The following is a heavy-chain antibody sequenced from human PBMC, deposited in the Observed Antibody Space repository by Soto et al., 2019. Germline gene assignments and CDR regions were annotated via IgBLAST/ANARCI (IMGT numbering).Heavy chain of an antibody. V-gene: IGHV3-33*01. D-gene: IGHD3-16*01. J-gene: IGHJ6*03. CDR2: IWYDGSNK. CDR3: ARDPGVGRGRYYYYYYMDV. Sequence: GGSLRLSCAASGFTFSSYGMHWVRQAPGKGLEWVAVIWYDGSNKYYADSVKGRFTISRDNSKNTLYLQMNSLRAEDTAVYYCARDPGVGRGRYYYYYYMDVWGKGTTVTVSS. CDR1: GFTFSSYG.